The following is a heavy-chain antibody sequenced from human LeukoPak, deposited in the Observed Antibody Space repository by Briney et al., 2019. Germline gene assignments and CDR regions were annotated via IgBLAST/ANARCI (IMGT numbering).Heavy chain of an antibody. V-gene: IGHV3-23*01. CDR3: AKDLSRAVAADWFDP. CDR2: ISDSGGST. Sequence: GGSLTLSCAASGFTFSNYDMSWVRQAPGKGLEWVSSISDSGGSTYYADSVKGRFTISRDNSKNTLYLQMTNLRAADTAVYYCAKDLSRAVAADWFDPWDQGFMVTVSS. CDR1: GFTFSNYD. J-gene: IGHJ5*02. D-gene: IGHD6-19*01.